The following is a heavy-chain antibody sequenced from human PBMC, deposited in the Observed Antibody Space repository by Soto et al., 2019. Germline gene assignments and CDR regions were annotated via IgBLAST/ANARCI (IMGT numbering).Heavy chain of an antibody. V-gene: IGHV3-48*02. Sequence: GGSLRLSCAASGFTFSSYSMNWVRQAPGKGLEWVSYISSSSSTIYYADSVKGRFTISRDNAKNSLYLQMNSLRDEDTAVYYCARARDYYYYDSSGYYPAYWGQGTLVTVSS. D-gene: IGHD3-22*01. J-gene: IGHJ4*02. CDR1: GFTFSSYS. CDR2: ISSSSSTI. CDR3: ARARDYYYYDSSGYYPAY.